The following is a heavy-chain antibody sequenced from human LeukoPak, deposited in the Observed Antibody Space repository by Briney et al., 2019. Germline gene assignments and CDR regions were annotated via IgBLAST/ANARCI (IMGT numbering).Heavy chain of an antibody. CDR1: GDSFTDYY. J-gene: IGHJ3*02. CDR3: ARDGAFIAAVTDI. Sequence: ASVQVSCKASGDSFTDYYIHWVRQAPGQGLEWMGWINPKSGGTNYAQVFQGRITMTRDTSINTAYMELRSLRSDDTAVYYCARDGAFIAAVTDIWGQGTMVTVSS. CDR2: INPKSGGT. V-gene: IGHV1-2*02. D-gene: IGHD6-13*01.